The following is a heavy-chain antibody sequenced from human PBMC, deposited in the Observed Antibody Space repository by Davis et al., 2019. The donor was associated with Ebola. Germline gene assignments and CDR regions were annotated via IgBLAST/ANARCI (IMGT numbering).Heavy chain of an antibody. CDR2: IKQDGSEK. V-gene: IGHV3-7*01. CDR1: GFTFSTYW. D-gene: IGHD5-24*01. Sequence: GESLKISCAASGFTFSTYWMSWVRQAPGKGLEWVANIKQDGSEKYYVDSVKGRFTISRDNAKNSLYLQMNSLRAEDTAVYYCARDEIGRWLQNYNYYGMDVWGQGTTVTVSS. CDR3: ARDEIGRWLQNYNYYGMDV. J-gene: IGHJ6*02.